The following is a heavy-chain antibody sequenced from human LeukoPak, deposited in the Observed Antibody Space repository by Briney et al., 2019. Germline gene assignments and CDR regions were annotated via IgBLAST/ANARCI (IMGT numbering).Heavy chain of an antibody. V-gene: IGHV3-21*01. CDR3: ARAHADWVYYYYYYMDV. D-gene: IGHD2-21*01. J-gene: IGHJ6*03. CDR2: ISSSSSYI. Sequence: GGSLRLSCAASGFTFSSYSMNWVRQAPGKGLEWVSSISSSSSYIYYADSVKGRFTISRDNSKNTLYLQMNSLRAEDTAVYYCARAHADWVYYYYYYMDVWGKGTTVTVSS. CDR1: GFTFSSYS.